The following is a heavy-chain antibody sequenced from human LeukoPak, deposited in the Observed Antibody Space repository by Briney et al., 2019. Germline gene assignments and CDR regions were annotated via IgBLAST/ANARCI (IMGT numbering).Heavy chain of an antibody. CDR3: GGHEWELREGFDF. Sequence: SQTLSLTCTVSGGSISSYYWSWIRQPPGKGLEWIGYISYSGSTHSNTSLKSRVTISVDTSKNQFSLKLTSVTPADTAVYYCGGHEWELREGFDFWGQGTLVTV. CDR2: ISYSGST. J-gene: IGHJ4*02. CDR1: GGSISSYY. D-gene: IGHD1-26*01. V-gene: IGHV4-59*01.